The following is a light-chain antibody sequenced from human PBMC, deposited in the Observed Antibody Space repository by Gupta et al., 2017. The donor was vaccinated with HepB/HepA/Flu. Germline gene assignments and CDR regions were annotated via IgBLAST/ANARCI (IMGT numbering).Light chain of an antibody. J-gene: IGKJ1*01. CDR2: GAS. CDR3: LQDYGYPRT. V-gene: IGKV1-6*01. Sequence: AIQMTQSPSSLSASVVDRVTITCRASQDIASDLGWYQHKPGTAPRLLTYGASTLQAGVPSRFSGRGSGTDFALTISSLQPEDFAIYYCLQDYGYPRTFGQGTKVDVK. CDR1: QDIASD.